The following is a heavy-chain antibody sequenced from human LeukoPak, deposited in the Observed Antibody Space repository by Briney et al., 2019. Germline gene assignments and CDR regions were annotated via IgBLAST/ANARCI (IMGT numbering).Heavy chain of an antibody. Sequence: GGCLRLSCAASGFTFSAYGMHWVRQAPGKGLEWVAVISYDGSNKYYADSVKGRFTISRDNSKNTLYLQMNSLRAEDTAVYYCAKGRAERWLQLDYWGQGAMRTVSS. V-gene: IGHV3-30*18. CDR2: ISYDGSNK. J-gene: IGHJ4*02. CDR1: GFTFSAYG. CDR3: AKGRAERWLQLDY. D-gene: IGHD5-24*01.